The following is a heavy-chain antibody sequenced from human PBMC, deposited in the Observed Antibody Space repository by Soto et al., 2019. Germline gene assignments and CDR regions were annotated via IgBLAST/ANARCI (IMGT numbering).Heavy chain of an antibody. CDR2: VSPIGTP. V-gene: IGHV4-31*03. Sequence: QVQLQESGPGLVKPSQTLSLTCTVSGDSVSGGYYWSWVRQRPRKGLEWIGYVSPIGTPYYSPSLTSRVSISIDTSKNQLSLEVRSVTAAETAVYYCARDRGSYGMDVWGQGTTVTVSS. D-gene: IGHD6-25*01. CDR3: ARDRGSYGMDV. J-gene: IGHJ6*02. CDR1: GDSVSGGYY.